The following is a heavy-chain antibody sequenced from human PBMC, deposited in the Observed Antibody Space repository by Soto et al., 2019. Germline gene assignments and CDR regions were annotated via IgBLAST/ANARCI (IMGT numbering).Heavy chain of an antibody. V-gene: IGHV4-31*03. CDR2: IYYSGST. Sequence: QVQLQESGPGLVKPSQTLSLTCTVSGGSISSGGYYWSWIRQHPGKGLEWIGYIYYSGSTYYNPSLKSRVTISVDTSKNQFSLKLSSVTAADTAVYYCARELRSPNYYYYGMDVWGQGTTATVSS. CDR1: GGSISSGGYY. CDR3: ARELRSPNYYYYGMDV. J-gene: IGHJ6*02. D-gene: IGHD4-17*01.